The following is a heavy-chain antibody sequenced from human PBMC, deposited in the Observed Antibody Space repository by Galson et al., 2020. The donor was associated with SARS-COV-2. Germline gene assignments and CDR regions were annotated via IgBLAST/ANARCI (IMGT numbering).Heavy chain of an antibody. Sequence: GGSLRLSCKGSGYSFTSYWIGWVRQMPGKGLEWMGIIYPGDSDTRYSPSFQGQVTISADKSISTAYLQWSSLKASDTAMYYCARQYSSSWYFDYYGMDVWGQGTTVTVSS. J-gene: IGHJ6*02. CDR1: GYSFTSYW. CDR3: ARQYSSSWYFDYYGMDV. D-gene: IGHD6-13*01. V-gene: IGHV5-51*01. CDR2: IYPGDSDT.